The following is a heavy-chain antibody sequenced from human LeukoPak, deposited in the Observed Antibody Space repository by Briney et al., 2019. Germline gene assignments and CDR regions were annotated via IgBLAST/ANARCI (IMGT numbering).Heavy chain of an antibody. CDR3: ARPIAAAGNWVADAFDI. CDR2: IRYDGNNK. Sequence: GGSLRLSCAASGFTFSSYGMHWVRQAPGKGLEWVTFIRYDGNNKYFADSVKGRFTISRDNSKNTLYLQMNSLRAEDTAVYYCARPIAAAGNWVADAFDIWGQGTMVTVSS. CDR1: GFTFSSYG. J-gene: IGHJ3*02. V-gene: IGHV3-30*02. D-gene: IGHD6-13*01.